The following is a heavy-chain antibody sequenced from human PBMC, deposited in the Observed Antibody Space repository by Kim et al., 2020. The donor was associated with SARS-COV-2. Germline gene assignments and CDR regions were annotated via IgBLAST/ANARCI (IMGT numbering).Heavy chain of an antibody. V-gene: IGHV1-46*01. D-gene: IGHD6-13*01. J-gene: IGHJ5*02. CDR2: INPSSGST. Sequence: ASVKVSCKASGYTFTSYYMHWVRQAPGQGLKWMGIINPSSGSTSYAQKFQGRVTMTRDTSTSTVYMELSSLRSEDTAVYYCARDPAPVIAAAGNGPYNWFDPWGQGTLVTVSS. CDR1: GYTFTSYY. CDR3: ARDPAPVIAAAGNGPYNWFDP.